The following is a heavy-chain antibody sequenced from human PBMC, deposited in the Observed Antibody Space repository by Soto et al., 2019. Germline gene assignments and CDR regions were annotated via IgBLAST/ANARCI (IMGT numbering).Heavy chain of an antibody. V-gene: IGHV5-51*01. CDR3: ARQNNWNDASWFDP. D-gene: IGHD1-1*01. Sequence: GVSLKISCKGSGYSFTSYWIGWVRQMPGKGLERMGIIYPGDSDTRYSPSFQGQVTISADKSISTAYLQWSSLKASDTAMYYCARQNNWNDASWFDPWGQGTLVTVSS. CDR2: IYPGDSDT. CDR1: GYSFTSYW. J-gene: IGHJ5*02.